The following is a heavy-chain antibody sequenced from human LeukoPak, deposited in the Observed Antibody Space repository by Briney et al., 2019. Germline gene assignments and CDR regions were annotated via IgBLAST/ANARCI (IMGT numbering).Heavy chain of an antibody. J-gene: IGHJ4*02. D-gene: IGHD1-26*01. CDR3: AKVGPASWEISPLVYFDF. CDR2: VSGSSYTK. V-gene: IGHV3-23*01. Sequence: GGSLRLSCAASGFTFDHYAMTWVRQAPGKGLEWVSSVSGSSYTKYYGDSVKGRFTISRDNSKNTLYLLMNSLRVEDTAMYYCAKVGPASWEISPLVYFDFWGQGTLVTVSS. CDR1: GFTFDHYA.